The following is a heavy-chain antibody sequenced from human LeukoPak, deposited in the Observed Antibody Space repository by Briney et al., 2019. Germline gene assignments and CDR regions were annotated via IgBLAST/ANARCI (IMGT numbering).Heavy chain of an antibody. CDR2: ISYEASNK. D-gene: IGHD2-8*02. V-gene: IGHV3-30*01. Sequence: GRSLRLSCAASRFTFGNRAMHWVRQAPGMGLEWVAVISYEASNKYYADSVRGRFTISRDNSKNTLYLQMNSLRAEDTAVYYCARDYLVGCTDTICYPIDYWGQGTLVTVSS. CDR1: RFTFGNRA. CDR3: ARDYLVGCTDTICYPIDY. J-gene: IGHJ4*02.